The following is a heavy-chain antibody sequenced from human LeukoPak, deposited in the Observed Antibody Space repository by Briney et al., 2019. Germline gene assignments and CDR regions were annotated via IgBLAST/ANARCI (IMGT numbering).Heavy chain of an antibody. CDR2: IYYSGST. V-gene: IGHV4-39*07. Sequence: PSETLSLTCTVSGGSISSGGYYWGWIRQPPGKGLEWIGSIYYSGSTYYNPSLKSRVTISVDTSKNQFSLKLSSVTAADTAVYYCARDRDDILTGYYRGPWGYWGQGTLVTVSS. CDR3: ARDRDDILTGYYRGPWGY. CDR1: GGSISSGGYY. J-gene: IGHJ4*02. D-gene: IGHD3-9*01.